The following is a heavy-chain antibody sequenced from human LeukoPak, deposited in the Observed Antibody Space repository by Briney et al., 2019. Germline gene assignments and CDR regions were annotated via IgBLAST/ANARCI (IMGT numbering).Heavy chain of an antibody. CDR2: IRYDGSNK. D-gene: IGHD4-17*01. CDR1: GFTFSSYG. CDR3: ARDSWVTIDDVFDY. Sequence: GGSLRLSCAASGFTFSSYGIHWVRQAPGKGLEWVAVIRYDGSNKYYADSVKGRFTISRDNSKNTLYLQMNSLTAEDTAVYYCARDSWVTIDDVFDYWGQGTQVTVSS. V-gene: IGHV3-33*08. J-gene: IGHJ4*02.